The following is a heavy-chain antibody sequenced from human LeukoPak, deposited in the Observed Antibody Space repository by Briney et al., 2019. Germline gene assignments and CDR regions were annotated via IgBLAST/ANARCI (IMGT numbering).Heavy chain of an antibody. CDR3: ARRAGDHYYFDY. Sequence: ASVKVSCKASGYIFTSYYMHWVRQAPGQGLEWMGIINPSSGSTSYAQKFQDRVKMTKDTSRSTVYMELSSLRSEDTAVYYCARRAGDHYYFDYWGQGTLVTVSS. J-gene: IGHJ4*02. D-gene: IGHD7-27*01. CDR2: INPSSGST. V-gene: IGHV1-46*01. CDR1: GYIFTSYY.